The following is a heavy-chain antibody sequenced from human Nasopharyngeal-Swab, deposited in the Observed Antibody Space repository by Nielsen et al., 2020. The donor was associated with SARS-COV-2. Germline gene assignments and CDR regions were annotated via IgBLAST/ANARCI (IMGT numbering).Heavy chain of an antibody. J-gene: IGHJ6*03. Sequence: ETLSLTCAASGFTFSSYSMNWVRQAPGKGLEWVSSISSSSSYIYYADSVKGRFTISRDNAKNSLYLQMNSLRAEDTAVYYCAREGYDILTGYYYYYMDVWGKGTTVTVSS. CDR3: AREGYDILTGYYYYYMDV. CDR1: GFTFSSYS. D-gene: IGHD3-9*01. V-gene: IGHV3-21*01. CDR2: ISSSSSYI.